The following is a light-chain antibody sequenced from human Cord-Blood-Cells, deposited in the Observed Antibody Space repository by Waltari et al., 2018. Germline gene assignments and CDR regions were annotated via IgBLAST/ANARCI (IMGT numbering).Light chain of an antibody. CDR2: DAS. V-gene: IGKV1-33*01. CDR3: QQYDNLPAAT. J-gene: IGKJ4*01. CDR1: QDISNY. Sequence: DIQMTQSPSSLSASVGDRVTITCQASQDISNYLNWYQPKPGKAPKLLIYDASNLEKGVPSRFSGSGSGTDFTFTISSLQPEDIATYYCQQYDNLPAATFGGGTKVEIK.